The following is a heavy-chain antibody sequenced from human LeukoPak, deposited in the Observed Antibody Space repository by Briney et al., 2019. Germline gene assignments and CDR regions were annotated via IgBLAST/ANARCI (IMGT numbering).Heavy chain of an antibody. J-gene: IGHJ6*04. Sequence: SSETLSLTCADYGASFSGYYWSWIRQPPGKGLEWIGEINHSGSTNYNPSLKSRVTISVDTSKNQFSLKLSSVTAADTAVYYCARDLHYDILTGTYYGMDVWGKGTTVTVSS. D-gene: IGHD3-9*01. CDR3: ARDLHYDILTGTYYGMDV. V-gene: IGHV4-34*01. CDR2: INHSGST. CDR1: GASFSGYY.